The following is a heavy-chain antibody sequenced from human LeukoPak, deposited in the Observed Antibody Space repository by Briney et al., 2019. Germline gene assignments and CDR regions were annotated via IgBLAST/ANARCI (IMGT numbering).Heavy chain of an antibody. CDR2: IYPNSGGT. V-gene: IGHV1-2*02. J-gene: IGHJ4*02. Sequence: GASVKVSCTASGYTFADFYVHWVRQAPGQGLEWMGWIYPNSGGTNYAQKFQGRVTMTRDTSISTAYMELSRLRSDDTAVYYCARGVSDIDYWGQGTLVTVSS. CDR3: ARGVSDIDY. CDR1: GYTFADFY.